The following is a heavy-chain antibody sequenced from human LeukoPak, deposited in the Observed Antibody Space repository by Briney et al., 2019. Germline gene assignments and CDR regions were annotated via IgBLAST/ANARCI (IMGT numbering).Heavy chain of an antibody. J-gene: IGHJ6*02. CDR3: ARDIAYYYGSGSYYKRPKAEYYYYYGMDV. CDR1: GFTFSDYY. CDR2: ISSSGSTI. V-gene: IGHV3-11*01. Sequence: GGSLRLSCAASGFTFSDYYMSLIRQAPGKGLEWVSYISSSGSTIYYADSVKGRFTISRDNAKNSLYLQMNSLRAEDTAVYYCARDIAYYYGSGSYYKRPKAEYYYYYGMDVWGQGTTVTVSS. D-gene: IGHD3-10*01.